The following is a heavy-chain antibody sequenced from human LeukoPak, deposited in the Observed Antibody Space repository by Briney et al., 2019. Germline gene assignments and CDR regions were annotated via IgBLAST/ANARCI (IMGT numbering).Heavy chain of an antibody. CDR2: ISGSGGST. V-gene: IGHV3-23*01. D-gene: IGHD6-13*01. CDR3: AKRSYSSSWYEDPFDY. Sequence: GGSLRLSCAASGFTFSSYAMSWVRQAPGKGLEWVSAISGSGGSTYYADSVKGRFTISRDNSKNTLYLQMNSLRAEDTAVYYCAKRSYSSSWYEDPFDYWGQGTLVTVSS. J-gene: IGHJ4*02. CDR1: GFTFSSYA.